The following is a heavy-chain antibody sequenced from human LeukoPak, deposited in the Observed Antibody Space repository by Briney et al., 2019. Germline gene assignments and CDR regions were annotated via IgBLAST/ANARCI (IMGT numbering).Heavy chain of an antibody. CDR1: GFTFSDYW. CDR2: IISDGSSV. J-gene: IGHJ4*02. Sequence: PGGSLRLSCIASGFTFSDYWMHWVRQAPGKGPVWVSRIISDGSSVSYVDSVKGRFTISRDNAKNSLYLQMNSLRAEDTALYYCARALDDYGEEYYFDYWGQGTLVTVSS. V-gene: IGHV3-74*01. CDR3: ARALDDYGEEYYFDY. D-gene: IGHD4-17*01.